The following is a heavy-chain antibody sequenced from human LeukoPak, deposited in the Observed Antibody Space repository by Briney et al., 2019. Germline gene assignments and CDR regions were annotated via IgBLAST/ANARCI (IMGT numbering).Heavy chain of an antibody. CDR2: IYHSGST. Sequence: PSETLSLTCTVSGYSISSGYYWGWIRQPPGKGLEWIGSIYHSGSTYYNPSLKSRVTISVDTSKNQFSLKLSSVTAADTAVYYCARALTTVTTLNFFDYWGQGTLVTVSS. CDR3: ARALTTVTTLNFFDY. J-gene: IGHJ4*02. V-gene: IGHV4-38-2*02. CDR1: GYSISSGYY. D-gene: IGHD4-17*01.